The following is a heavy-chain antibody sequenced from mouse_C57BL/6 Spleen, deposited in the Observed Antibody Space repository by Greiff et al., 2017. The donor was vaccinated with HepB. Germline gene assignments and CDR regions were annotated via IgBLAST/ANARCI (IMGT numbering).Heavy chain of an antibody. V-gene: IGHV5-17*01. Sequence: EVQGVESGGGLVKPGGSLKLSCAASGFTFSDYGMHWVRQAPEKGLEWVAYISSGSSTNYYADTVKGRFTISRDNAKNTLFLQMTSLRSEDAAMYYCARDWDWYFDVWGTGTTVTVSS. CDR2: ISSGSSTN. CDR3: ARDWDWYFDV. D-gene: IGHD4-1*01. CDR1: GFTFSDYG. J-gene: IGHJ1*03.